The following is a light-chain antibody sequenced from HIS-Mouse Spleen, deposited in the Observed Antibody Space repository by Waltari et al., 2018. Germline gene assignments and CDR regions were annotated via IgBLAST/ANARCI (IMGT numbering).Light chain of an antibody. Sequence: SYELTQPPSVSVSPGRTARITCSGAALPKKYAYWYQQKSGQAPVLVIYEDSKRPSGIPERFSGSSSGTMATLTISGAQVEDEADYYCYSTDSSGNHRVFGRGTKLTVL. CDR1: ALPKKY. CDR3: YSTDSSGNHRV. CDR2: EDS. J-gene: IGLJ2*01. V-gene: IGLV3-10*01.